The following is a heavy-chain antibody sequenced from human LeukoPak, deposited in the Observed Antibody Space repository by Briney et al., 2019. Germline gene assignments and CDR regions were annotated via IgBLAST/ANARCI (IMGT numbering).Heavy chain of an antibody. Sequence: GGSLRLSCAASGFTFSSYSMNWVRQAPGKGLEWVSSISSSSSYIYYADSVKGRFTISRDNAKSSLYLQMNSLRAEDTAVYYCARDPSTVNDYWGQGTLVTVSS. CDR1: GFTFSSYS. CDR2: ISSSSSYI. V-gene: IGHV3-21*04. J-gene: IGHJ4*02. D-gene: IGHD4-17*01. CDR3: ARDPSTVNDY.